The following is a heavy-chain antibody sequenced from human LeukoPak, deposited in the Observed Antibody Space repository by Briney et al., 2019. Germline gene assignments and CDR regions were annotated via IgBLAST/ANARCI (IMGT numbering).Heavy chain of an antibody. V-gene: IGHV3-30*18. J-gene: IGHJ4*02. D-gene: IGHD6-19*01. Sequence: GGPLRLSCAASGFIFSSYGMHWVRQAPRKGLEWVAVISYDGSNKYYADSVKGRFTISRDNSKNTLYLQMNRLRAEDTAVYYCAKGLDSSGWYCSNWGQGTLVTVSS. CDR2: ISYDGSNK. CDR3: AKGLDSSGWYCSN. CDR1: GFIFSSYG.